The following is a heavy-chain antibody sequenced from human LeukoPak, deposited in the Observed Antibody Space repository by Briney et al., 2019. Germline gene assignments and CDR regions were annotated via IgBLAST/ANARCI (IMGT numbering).Heavy chain of an antibody. V-gene: IGHV4-4*07. CDR3: ARERLVVVVPAANLNWFDP. J-gene: IGHJ5*02. CDR2: IYTSGST. D-gene: IGHD2-2*01. Sequence: SETLSLTCTVSGGSISSYYWSWIRQPAGKGLEWIGRIYTSGSTNYNPSLKSRVTISVDTSKNQFSLKLSSATAADTAVYYCARERLVVVVPAANLNWFDPWGQGTLVTVSS. CDR1: GGSISSYY.